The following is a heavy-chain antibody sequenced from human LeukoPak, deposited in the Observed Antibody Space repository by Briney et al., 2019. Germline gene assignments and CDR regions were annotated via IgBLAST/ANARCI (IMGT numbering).Heavy chain of an antibody. V-gene: IGHV3-30-3*01. CDR2: ISYDGSNK. J-gene: IGHJ4*02. CDR3: ARGIDY. Sequence: GGSLRLSCAASGFTFSSYAMHWVRQAPGKGLEWVAVISYDGSNKYYADSVKGRFTISRDNSKNTLYLQMNSLRAEDTAVYYCARGIDYWGQGTLVTVSS. CDR1: GFTFSSYA.